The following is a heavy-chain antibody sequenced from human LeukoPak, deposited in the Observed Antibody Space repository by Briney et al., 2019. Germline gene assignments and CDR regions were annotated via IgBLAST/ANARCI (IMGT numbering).Heavy chain of an antibody. V-gene: IGHV1-18*01. J-gene: IGHJ3*02. Sequence: ASVKVSCKASGYTFTSYGISWVRQAPGQGLEWMGWISAYNGNTNYAQKLQGRVTMTTDTSTSTAYMGLRSLRSDDTAVYYCTVVVVAAKAFDIWGQGTMVTVSS. CDR2: ISAYNGNT. CDR3: TVVVVAAKAFDI. D-gene: IGHD2-15*01. CDR1: GYTFTSYG.